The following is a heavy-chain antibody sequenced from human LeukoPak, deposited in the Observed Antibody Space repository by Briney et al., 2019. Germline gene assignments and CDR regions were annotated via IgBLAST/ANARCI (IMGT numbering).Heavy chain of an antibody. CDR3: AKDRGQWLVKYFQY. Sequence: GGSLRLSCAASGFSFDDYAMHWVRQVPGKGLEWVSGITWNSGSIEYADSVKGRFTISRDNAKNSLYLQMSSLRTEDTALYYCAKDRGQWLVKYFQYWGQGTLVTVSS. CDR2: ITWNSGSI. D-gene: IGHD6-19*01. V-gene: IGHV3-9*01. J-gene: IGHJ1*01. CDR1: GFSFDDYA.